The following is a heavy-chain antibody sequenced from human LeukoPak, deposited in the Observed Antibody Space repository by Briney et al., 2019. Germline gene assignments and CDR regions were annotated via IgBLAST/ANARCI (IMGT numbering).Heavy chain of an antibody. CDR2: IYDTGST. D-gene: IGHD3-16*01. V-gene: IGHV4-59*08. Sequence: SETLSLTCTVSGGSISVSFWSWIRQPPGKGLEWIGYIYDTGSTNYNPSLKSRVTMSVDTSKNQFSLKLSSVTAADTAVYYCAKGGSPRFDYWGRGTLVTVSS. CDR1: GGSISVSF. CDR3: AKGGSPRFDY. J-gene: IGHJ4*02.